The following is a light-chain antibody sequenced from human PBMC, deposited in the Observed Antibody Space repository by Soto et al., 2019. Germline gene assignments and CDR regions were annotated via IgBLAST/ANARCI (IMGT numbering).Light chain of an antibody. V-gene: IGLV1-40*01. CDR1: SSNIGAGYD. CDR3: QSYDSSLSAVV. CDR2: QNN. Sequence: QSVLTQPPSVSGAPGQRVSISCTGSSSNIGAGYDVHWYEHLPGTAPKLLIYQNNNQPSGVPDRFSGSKSGTSASLAITGLQAEDEADYYCQSYDSSLSAVVFGGGTKLTVL. J-gene: IGLJ2*01.